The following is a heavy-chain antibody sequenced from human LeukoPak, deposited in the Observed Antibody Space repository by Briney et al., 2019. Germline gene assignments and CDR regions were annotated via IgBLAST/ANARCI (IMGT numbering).Heavy chain of an antibody. Sequence: ASVKVSCKASGFTLIGHYMHWVRQAPGQGLEWMGWLNPNSGGSNLAQKFQGRVTLTRDTSISTAYMELSGLSSDDTAVYYCAREVRVEAAGFDYWGQGTLVTVSS. D-gene: IGHD6-13*01. CDR1: GFTLIGHY. CDR3: AREVRVEAAGFDY. J-gene: IGHJ4*02. CDR2: LNPNSGGS. V-gene: IGHV1-2*02.